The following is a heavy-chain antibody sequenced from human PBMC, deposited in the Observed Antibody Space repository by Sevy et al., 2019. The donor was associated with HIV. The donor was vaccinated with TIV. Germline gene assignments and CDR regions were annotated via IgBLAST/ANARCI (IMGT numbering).Heavy chain of an antibody. CDR3: AKVPSSGWNYLLDY. CDR2: IRLDGSDR. V-gene: IGHV3-30*02. Sequence: GGSLRLSCAASGFIFGDHGMHWVRQAPGKWLEWVAFIRLDGSDRYYADSVKGRFTISRDNSKNTLYLQMNSLRAEDTAVYYCAKVPSSGWNYLLDYWGQGILVTVSS. J-gene: IGHJ4*02. D-gene: IGHD1-7*01. CDR1: GFIFGDHG.